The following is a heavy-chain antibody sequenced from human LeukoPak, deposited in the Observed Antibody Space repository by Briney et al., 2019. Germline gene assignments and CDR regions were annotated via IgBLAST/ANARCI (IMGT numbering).Heavy chain of an antibody. Sequence: ASVKVSCKASGYTFTGYYMHWVRQAPGQGLEWMGRINPNSGGTNYAQKFQGRVTMIRDTSIGTAYMELSRLRSDDTAVYYCARYITVGATYQHFDYWGQGTLVTVSS. D-gene: IGHD1-26*01. V-gene: IGHV1-2*06. CDR3: ARYITVGATYQHFDY. J-gene: IGHJ4*02. CDR1: GYTFTGYY. CDR2: INPNSGGT.